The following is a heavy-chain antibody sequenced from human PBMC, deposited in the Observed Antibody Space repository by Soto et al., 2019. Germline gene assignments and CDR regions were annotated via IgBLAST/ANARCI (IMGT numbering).Heavy chain of an antibody. D-gene: IGHD3-22*01. CDR2: INTNTGNP. CDR3: ARDPMNYYDSGGGYYYGMDV. J-gene: IGHJ6*02. V-gene: IGHV7-4-1*01. CDR1: GYTFTSYA. Sequence: ASVKVSCKASGYTFTSYAMNWVRQAPGQGLEWMGWINTNTGNPTYAQGFTGRFVFSLDTSVSTAYLQICSLKAEDTAVYYCARDPMNYYDSGGGYYYGMDVWGQGTTVTVS.